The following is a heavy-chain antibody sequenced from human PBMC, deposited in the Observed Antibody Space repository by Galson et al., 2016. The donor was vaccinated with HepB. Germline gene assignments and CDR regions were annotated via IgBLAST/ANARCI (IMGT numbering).Heavy chain of an antibody. CDR2: IDPADSYT. D-gene: IGHD2/OR15-2a*01. Sequence: QSGAEVKKPGESLRISCEASGCNFADYWISWVRQLPGKGLEWMGRIDPADSYTNYSPSFQGHVTMSTDKSSTTVYLQWSSLKASDTGIYVCARHWNVDPAIVPVEYWGQGTLVAVSS. CDR3: ARHWNVDPAIVPVEY. V-gene: IGHV5-10-1*01. J-gene: IGHJ4*02. CDR1: GCNFADYW.